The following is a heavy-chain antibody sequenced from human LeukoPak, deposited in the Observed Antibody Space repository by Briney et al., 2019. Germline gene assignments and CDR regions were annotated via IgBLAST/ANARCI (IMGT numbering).Heavy chain of an antibody. CDR1: GFTVSSNY. V-gene: IGHV3-66*01. D-gene: IGHD1-26*01. CDR2: IYSGGST. CDR3: AAEWELLRRASSGALFGFDY. Sequence: GGSLRLSCAASGFTVSSNYMSWVRQAPGKGLEWVSVIYSGGSTYYADSVKGRFTISRDNSKNTLYLQMNSLRAEDTAVYYCAAEWELLRRASSGALFGFDYWGQGTLVTVSS. J-gene: IGHJ4*02.